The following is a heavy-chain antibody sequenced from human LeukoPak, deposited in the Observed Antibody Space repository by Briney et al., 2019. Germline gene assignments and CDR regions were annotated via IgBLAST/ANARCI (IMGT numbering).Heavy chain of an antibody. CDR1: GGSISSGSYY. CDR3: ARYSGSYWVWAFDI. D-gene: IGHD1-26*01. Sequence: PSETLSLTCTVSGGSISSGSYYWSWIRQPAGKGLEWIGRIYTSGSTNYNPSLKSRVTISVDTSKNQFSPKLSSVTAADTAVYYCARYSGSYWVWAFDIWGQGTMVTVSS. J-gene: IGHJ3*02. CDR2: IYTSGST. V-gene: IGHV4-61*02.